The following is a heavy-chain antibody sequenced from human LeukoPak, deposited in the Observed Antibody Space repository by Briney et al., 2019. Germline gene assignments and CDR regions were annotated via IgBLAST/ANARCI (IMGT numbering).Heavy chain of an antibody. CDR2: ISGGGGTP. CDR1: TLSFSSYV. Sequence: GGSLRLSCAASTLSFSSYVMSWVRQAPGKGLEWVPSISGGGGTPYYADSVKGRFAISRDNSKNTLYLQMNTLRADDTAVYYFATEAHYYMDVWGKGTTVTVSS. J-gene: IGHJ6*03. V-gene: IGHV3-23*01. CDR3: ATEAHYYMDV.